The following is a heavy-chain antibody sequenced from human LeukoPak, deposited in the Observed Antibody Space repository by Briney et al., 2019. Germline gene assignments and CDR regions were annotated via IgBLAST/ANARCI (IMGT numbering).Heavy chain of an antibody. CDR2: INHSGST. CDR3: ARVSGWSKMTDY. CDR1: GGSFSGYY. J-gene: IGHJ4*02. Sequence: SETLSLTCAVYGGSFSGYYWSWIRQPPGKGLEWIGEINHSGSTNYNPSLKSRVTISVDTSKSQFSLKLSSVTAADTAVYYCARVSGWSKMTDYWGQGTLVTVSS. V-gene: IGHV4-34*01. D-gene: IGHD6-19*01.